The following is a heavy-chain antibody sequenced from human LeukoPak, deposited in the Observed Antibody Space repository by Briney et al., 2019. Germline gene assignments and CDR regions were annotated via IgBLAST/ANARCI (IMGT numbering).Heavy chain of an antibody. D-gene: IGHD3-10*01. V-gene: IGHV1-2*02. CDR2: INPNSGGT. CDR3: ARDRAALLWFGEIDY. CDR1: GYTFTGYY. J-gene: IGHJ4*02. Sequence: GASVKVSCKASGYTFTGYYMLWVRQAPGQGLEWMGWINPNSGGTNYAQKFQGRVTMTRDTSISTAYMELSRLRSDDTAVYYCARDRAALLWFGEIDYWGQGTLVTVSS.